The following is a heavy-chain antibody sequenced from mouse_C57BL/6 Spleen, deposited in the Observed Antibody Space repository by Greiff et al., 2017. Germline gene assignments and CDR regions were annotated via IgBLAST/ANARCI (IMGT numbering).Heavy chain of an antibody. CDR1: GYTFTSYW. CDR2: IYPSDSET. V-gene: IGHV1-61*01. CDR3: ARLTYYILRDFDY. J-gene: IGHJ2*01. D-gene: IGHD2-12*01. Sequence: VQLQQPGAELVRPGSSVKLSCKASGYTFTSYWMDWVKQRPGQGLEWIGNIYPSDSETHYNQKFKDKATLTVDKSSSTAYMQLSSLTSEDSAVYYCARLTYYILRDFDYWGQGTTLTVSS.